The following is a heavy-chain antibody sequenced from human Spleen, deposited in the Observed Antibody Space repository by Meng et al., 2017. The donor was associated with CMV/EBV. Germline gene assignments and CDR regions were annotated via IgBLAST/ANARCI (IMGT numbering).Heavy chain of an antibody. D-gene: IGHD3-22*01. CDR3: ARLYFYESACHYDDDY. CDR1: GYEFTVYH. Sequence: GYEFTVYHSHWARQAPGAGLVWTGVIPRSGCDTRYAQLFHLRISMTRATSTHTGYMQLTSLRSEDTATYCCARLYFYESACHYDDDYWGPGTLVTVSS. CDR2: IPRSGCDT. J-gene: IGHJ4*02. V-gene: IGHV1-46*01.